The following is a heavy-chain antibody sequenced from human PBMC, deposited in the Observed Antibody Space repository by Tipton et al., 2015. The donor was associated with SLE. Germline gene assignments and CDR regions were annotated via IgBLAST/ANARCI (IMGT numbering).Heavy chain of an antibody. V-gene: IGHV1-46*01. J-gene: IGHJ5*02. Sequence: QLVQSGAEVKKPGVSMKVSCMASGYTFTSYYMHWVRQAPGQGLEWMGIINPSGGNTSYAQKFQGRVTMTRDTSTSTVYMELSSLRSEDTAVYYCARDMAYCGGDCPFDPWGQGTLVTVSS. D-gene: IGHD2-21*01. CDR3: ARDMAYCGGDCPFDP. CDR2: INPSGGNT. CDR1: GYTFTSYY.